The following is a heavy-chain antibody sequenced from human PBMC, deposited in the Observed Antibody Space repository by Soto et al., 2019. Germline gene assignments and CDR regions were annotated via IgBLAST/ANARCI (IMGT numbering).Heavy chain of an antibody. CDR2: IYYTGLS. V-gene: IGHV4-59*01. Sequence: PSETLSLTCTVSGGSISSYYWSWIRQPPGKGLEWIGYIYYTGLSNSNPSLNSRVTMSVDTSKNQFSLKLSSVTAADTAVYYCARRYGASFDYWGQGTLVTVSS. CDR3: ARRYGASFDY. J-gene: IGHJ4*02. CDR1: GGSISSYY. D-gene: IGHD4-17*01.